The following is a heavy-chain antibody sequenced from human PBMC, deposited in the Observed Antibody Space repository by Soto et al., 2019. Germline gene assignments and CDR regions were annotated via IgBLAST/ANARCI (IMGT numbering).Heavy chain of an antibody. CDR3: ARATAYGGNSFDL. D-gene: IGHD4-17*01. J-gene: IGHJ4*02. Sequence: PSETLSLTCTVFGGSISSADYFWSWIRQPPGKGLEWIGYIYYSGSTYYNPSLRSRVTISLVTSKNQFSLKLSSVTAADTAIYYCARATAYGGNSFDLWGQGTLVTVSS. V-gene: IGHV4-30-4*01. CDR1: GGSISSADYF. CDR2: IYYSGST.